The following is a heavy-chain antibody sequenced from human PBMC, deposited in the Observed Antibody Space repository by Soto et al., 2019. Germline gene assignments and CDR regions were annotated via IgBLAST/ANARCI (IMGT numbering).Heavy chain of an antibody. D-gene: IGHD2-2*01. J-gene: IGHJ6*02. V-gene: IGHV1-69*13. Sequence: SSVMVSCKASGDTFSPYTITWMRHSPRQRIKTKRGIIPRSATSNYAQKFLGRVTITADESTSTAYMELSSLRSEDTAVYYCARVCLVLVPTNVNSDYYYYAMNVWSQGTTVTVAS. CDR2: IIPRSATS. CDR1: GDTFSPYT. CDR3: ARVCLVLVPTNVNSDYYYYAMNV.